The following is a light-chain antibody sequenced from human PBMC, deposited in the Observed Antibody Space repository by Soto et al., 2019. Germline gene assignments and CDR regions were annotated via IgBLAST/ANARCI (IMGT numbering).Light chain of an antibody. CDR1: SSDVGGYKY. J-gene: IGLJ1*01. V-gene: IGLV2-14*01. CDR3: SSYTSSSSYV. Sequence: QSVLTQPASVSGSPGQSITTSCTGTSSDVGGYKYVSWYQQHPDKAPKLIIYDVTNRPSGISNRFSGSKSGNTASLTISGLQAEDEADYYCSSYTSSSSYVFGNGTKVTVL. CDR2: DVT.